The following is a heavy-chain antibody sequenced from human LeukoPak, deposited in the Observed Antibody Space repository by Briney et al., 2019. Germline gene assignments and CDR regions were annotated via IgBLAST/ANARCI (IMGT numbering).Heavy chain of an antibody. J-gene: IGHJ6*02. V-gene: IGHV3-30*04. CDR1: GFTFSSYA. CDR3: ARDSLRGYSYGYPLYYYYGMDV. Sequence: GRSLRLSCAASGFTFSSYAMHWVRQAPGKGLEWVAVISYDGSNKYYADSVKGRFTISRDNSKNTLYLQMNSLRAEDTAVYYCARDSLRGYSYGYPLYYYYGMDVWGQGTTVTLSS. D-gene: IGHD5-18*01. CDR2: ISYDGSNK.